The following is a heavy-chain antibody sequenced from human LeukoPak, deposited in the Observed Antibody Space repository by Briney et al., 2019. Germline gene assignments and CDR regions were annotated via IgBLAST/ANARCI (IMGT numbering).Heavy chain of an antibody. CDR3: ASSSPYGDYGKDDY. CDR2: IIPIFGTA. J-gene: IGHJ4*02. CDR1: GGTFSSYA. Sequence: SVKVSCEASGGTFSSYAISWVRQAPGQGLEWMGRIIPIFGTANYAQKFQGRVTITTDGSTSTAYMELSSLRSEDTAVYYCASSSPYGDYGKDDYWGQGTLVTVSS. D-gene: IGHD4-17*01. V-gene: IGHV1-69*05.